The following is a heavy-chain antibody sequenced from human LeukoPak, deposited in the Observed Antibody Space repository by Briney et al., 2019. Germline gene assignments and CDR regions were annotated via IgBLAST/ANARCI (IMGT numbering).Heavy chain of an antibody. D-gene: IGHD1-1*01. V-gene: IGHV1-69*13. Sequence: SVKVSCKASGGTFSSYAISWVRQAPGQGLEWMGGIIPIFGTANYAQKFQGRVTITADESTSTAYMELSSLRSGDTAVYYCARSGTWGYLYLFWGQGTLVTVSS. CDR2: IIPIFGTA. CDR1: GGTFSSYA. J-gene: IGHJ4*02. CDR3: ARSGTWGYLYLF.